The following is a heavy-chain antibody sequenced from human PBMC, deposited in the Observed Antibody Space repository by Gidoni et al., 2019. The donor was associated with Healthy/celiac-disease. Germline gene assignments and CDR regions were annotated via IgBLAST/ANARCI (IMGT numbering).Heavy chain of an antibody. Sequence: EVQLVESGGGLVKPGRSLRLSCTASGFTFGDSAMSWFRQAPGKGLEWVGFIRSKAYGGTTEYAASVKGRFTISRDDSKSIAYLQMNSLKTEDTAVYYCTLESMLLGVYYFDYWGQGTLVTVSS. V-gene: IGHV3-49*05. J-gene: IGHJ4*02. CDR1: GFTFGDSA. CDR3: TLESMLLGVYYFDY. D-gene: IGHD2-8*01. CDR2: IRSKAYGGTT.